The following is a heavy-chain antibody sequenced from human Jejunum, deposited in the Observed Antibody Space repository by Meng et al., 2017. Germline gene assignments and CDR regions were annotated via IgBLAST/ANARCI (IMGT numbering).Heavy chain of an antibody. D-gene: IGHD1-26*01. Sequence: EVELVESGGGLAQPGGSLRLPCAASGFTFRTNYMSWVRRAPGRGLEWVSAIGRGTDTYYADSVKGRFTISRDKLMNTLYLEMNSLRAEDTAVYYCAKHLSGSYTFDYWGQGILVTVSS. V-gene: IGHV3-23*04. J-gene: IGHJ4*02. CDR3: AKHLSGSYTFDY. CDR1: GFTFRTNY. CDR2: IGRGTDT.